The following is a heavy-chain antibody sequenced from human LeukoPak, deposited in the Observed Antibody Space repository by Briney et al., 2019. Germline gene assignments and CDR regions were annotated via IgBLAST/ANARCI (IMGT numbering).Heavy chain of an antibody. V-gene: IGHV3-48*03. CDR3: AGGSYGRAIFDY. D-gene: IGHD4-17*01. CDR2: ISGSRGAI. CDR1: GFTFSSYE. Sequence: GGSLRLSCAASGFTFSSYEMNWVRQAPGKGLEWVSYISGSRGAIYYADSVKGRFTISKDNAKNSLYLQMNSLRAEDTAVYYCAGGSYGRAIFDYWGQGTLVTVAS. J-gene: IGHJ4*02.